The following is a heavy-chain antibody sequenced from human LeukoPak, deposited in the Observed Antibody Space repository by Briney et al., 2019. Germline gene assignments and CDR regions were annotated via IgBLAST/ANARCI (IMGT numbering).Heavy chain of an antibody. CDR3: ARAHDSSGYRVDY. CDR1: GGSISSGSYY. CDR2: IYTSGST. J-gene: IGHJ4*02. Sequence: SQTLSLTCTVSGGSISSGSYYWSWIRQPAGKGPEWIGRIYTSGSTNYNPSLKSRVTISVDTSKNQFSLKLSSVTAADTAVYYCARAHDSSGYRVDYWGQGTLVTVSS. V-gene: IGHV4-61*02. D-gene: IGHD3-22*01.